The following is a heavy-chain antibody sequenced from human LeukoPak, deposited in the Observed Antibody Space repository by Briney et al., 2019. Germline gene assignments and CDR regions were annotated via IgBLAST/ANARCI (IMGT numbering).Heavy chain of an antibody. CDR2: ITATSSST. Sequence: GGSLRLSCAASGFTFSSYGMSWVRQAPGKGLEWVSAITATSSSTHDADSVKGRFTISRDNSKNTLYLQMNSLRAEDTAVYYCAKLREWELPDLFDYWGQGTLVTVSS. V-gene: IGHV3-23*01. D-gene: IGHD1-26*01. J-gene: IGHJ4*02. CDR3: AKLREWELPDLFDY. CDR1: GFTFSSYG.